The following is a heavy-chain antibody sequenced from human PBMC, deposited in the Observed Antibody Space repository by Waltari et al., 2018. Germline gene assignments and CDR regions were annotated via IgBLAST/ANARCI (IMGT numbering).Heavy chain of an antibody. J-gene: IGHJ4*02. V-gene: IGHV4-59*01. CDR2: IYYSGST. CDR3: ARDRNDYGGNPLDY. D-gene: IGHD4-17*01. CDR1: GGSISSYY. Sequence: QVQLQESGPGLVKPSETLSLTCTVSGGSISSYYWSWIRQPPGKGLEWIGYIYYSGSTNYNPSLKSRVTISVDTSKNQFSLKLSSVTAADTAVYYCARDRNDYGGNPLDYWGQGTLVTVSS.